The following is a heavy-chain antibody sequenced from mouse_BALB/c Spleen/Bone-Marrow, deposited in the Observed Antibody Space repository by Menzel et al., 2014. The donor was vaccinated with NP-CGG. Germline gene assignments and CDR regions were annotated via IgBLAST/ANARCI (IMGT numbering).Heavy chain of an antibody. Sequence: EVKLVESGGGLVKSGGSLKLSCAASGFSFSSYGMSWVRQTPEKRLEWVATISGDGRYTFYSDSVRGRFTISRDNAKYNLYLQLSGLRSADTALYYCARHAYYDQTEVSFVYWGQGTLVTVSA. CDR1: GFSFSSYG. CDR2: ISGDGRYT. D-gene: IGHD2-4*01. V-gene: IGHV5-9-2*01. CDR3: ARHAYYDQTEVSFVY. J-gene: IGHJ3*01.